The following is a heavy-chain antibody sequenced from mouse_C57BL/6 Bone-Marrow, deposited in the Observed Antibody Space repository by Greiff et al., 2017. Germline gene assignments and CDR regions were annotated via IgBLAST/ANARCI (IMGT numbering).Heavy chain of an antibody. D-gene: IGHD2-2*01. V-gene: IGHV5-2*01. CDR2: INSDGGST. CDR1: EYEFPSHD. Sequence: EVQLVESGGGLVQPGESLKLSCESNEYEFPSHDMSWVRKTPEKRLELVAAINSDGGSTYYPDTMGRRFIISRDNTTKTLYLQMSSLRSEATALFYFAIYGYDVSYWYFDVWGTGTTVTVSS. J-gene: IGHJ1*03. CDR3: AIYGYDVSYWYFDV.